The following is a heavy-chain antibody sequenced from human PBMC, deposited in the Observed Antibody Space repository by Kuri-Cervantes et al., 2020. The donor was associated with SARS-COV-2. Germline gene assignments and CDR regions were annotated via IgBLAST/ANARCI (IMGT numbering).Heavy chain of an antibody. CDR3: ATDLAGIGAYLFDY. CDR2: FDPEDGET. J-gene: IGHJ4*02. Sequence: ASVKVSCKVSGYTLTELSMHWVRQAPGKGLDWMGGFDPEDGETIYAQKFHGRVTMTEDTSTDTDYMELSSLRSEDTAVYYCATDLAGIGAYLFDYWGQGTLVTVSS. D-gene: IGHD6-13*01. V-gene: IGHV1-24*01. CDR1: GYTLTELS.